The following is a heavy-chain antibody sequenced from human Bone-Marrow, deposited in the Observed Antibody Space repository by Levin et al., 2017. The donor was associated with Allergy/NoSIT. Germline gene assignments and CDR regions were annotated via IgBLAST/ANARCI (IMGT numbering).Heavy chain of an antibody. J-gene: IGHJ4*02. D-gene: IGHD3-10*01. CDR2: IYPDDSET. V-gene: IGHV5-51*01. CDR3: ARHGMGFVPGVPNFDS. Sequence: GESLKISCEVSGYSFYAYWIAWVRQMPGKGPEWMGIIYPDDSETIYSPTFQGQVTFSVDKSISTAYLEWSSLKASDTAIYYCARHGMGFVPGVPNFDSWGQGTLVTVSS. CDR1: GYSFYAYW.